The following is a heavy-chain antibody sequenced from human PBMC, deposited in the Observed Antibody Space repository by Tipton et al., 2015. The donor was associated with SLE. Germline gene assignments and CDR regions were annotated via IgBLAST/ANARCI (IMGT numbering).Heavy chain of an antibody. D-gene: IGHD2-8*02. CDR3: ARVGVYGLGTNYYYYMDV. CDR2: IYYSGST. V-gene: IGHV4-61*05. CDR1: GGSISSSSYY. Sequence: TLSLTCTVSGGSISSSSYYWGWIRQPPGKGLEWIGYIYYSGSTNYNPSLKSRVTISVDTSKNQFSLKLSSVTAADAAVYYCARVGVYGLGTNYYYYMDVWGKGTTVTVSS. J-gene: IGHJ6*03.